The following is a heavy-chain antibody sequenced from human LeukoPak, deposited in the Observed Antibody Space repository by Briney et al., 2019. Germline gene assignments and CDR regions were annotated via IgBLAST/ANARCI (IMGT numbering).Heavy chain of an antibody. CDR3: ARTGYSSGWYGRFDI. D-gene: IGHD6-19*01. CDR2: IYPGDSDT. CDR1: GYSFTNYW. V-gene: IGHV5-51*01. Sequence: GESLKISCKGSGYSFTNYWIGWVRQMSGKGLEWMGIIYPGDSDTRYSPSFQGQVTISADKSIITAYLQWSSLKASDTAMYYCARTGYSSGWYGRFDIWGQGTLVTVSS. J-gene: IGHJ3*02.